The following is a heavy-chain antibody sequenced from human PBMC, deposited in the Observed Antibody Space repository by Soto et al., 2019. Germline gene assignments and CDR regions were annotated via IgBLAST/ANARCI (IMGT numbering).Heavy chain of an antibody. D-gene: IGHD2-15*01. CDR2: ITRDGSGT. V-gene: IGHV3-74*01. J-gene: IGHJ6*03. CDR3: AREGGGDYYMDV. Sequence: GSLRLSCAASGFTFSSYWMHWVRQSPGEGLVWVSRITRDGSGTTYTDSVRGRFTVSRDNAKNTFYLHMNSLRAEDTAVYYCAREGGGDYYMDVWGKGTTVTVSS. CDR1: GFTFSSYW.